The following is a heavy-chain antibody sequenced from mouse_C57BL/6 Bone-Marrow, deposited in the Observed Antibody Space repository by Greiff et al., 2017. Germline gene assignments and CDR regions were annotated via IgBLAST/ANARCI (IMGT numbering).Heavy chain of an antibody. CDR1: GYAFSSYW. CDR3: ARTVVYYDYDVEAMDY. Sequence: QVQLKESGAELVKPGASVKISCKASGYAFSSYWMNWVKQRPGKGLEWIGQIYPGDGDTNYNGKFKGKATLTADKSSSTAYMQLSSLTSEDSAVYVCARTVVYYDYDVEAMDYWGQGTSVTVSS. CDR2: IYPGDGDT. J-gene: IGHJ4*01. V-gene: IGHV1-80*01. D-gene: IGHD2-4*01.